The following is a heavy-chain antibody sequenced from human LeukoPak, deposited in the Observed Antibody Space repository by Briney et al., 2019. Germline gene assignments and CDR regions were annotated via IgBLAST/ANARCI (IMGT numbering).Heavy chain of an antibody. CDR2: ISGSGGST. Sequence: PGGSLRLSCAASGFTFSNYAMSWVRQAPGKGLEWVSVISGSGGSTYDADSVKGRFTISRDNSKNTLYLQMNSLRAEDTAVYYCAKDIVLMVYAPTSFDYWGQGTLVTVSS. D-gene: IGHD2-8*01. CDR3: AKDIVLMVYAPTSFDY. J-gene: IGHJ4*02. CDR1: GFTFSNYA. V-gene: IGHV3-23*01.